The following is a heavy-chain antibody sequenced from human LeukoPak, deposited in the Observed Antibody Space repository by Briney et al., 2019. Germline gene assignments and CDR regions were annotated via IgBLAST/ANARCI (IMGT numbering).Heavy chain of an antibody. CDR3: ARAGRHDYGDYGWNY. D-gene: IGHD4-17*01. CDR2: IKQDGSEK. CDR1: GFTFSSYY. J-gene: IGHJ4*02. V-gene: IGHV3-7*01. Sequence: PGGSLRLSCAASGFTFSSYYMSWVRQAPGKGLEWVANIKQDGSEKQYVDSVKGRFTISRDNVKNSLFLQMNSLRAEDTAVYYCARAGRHDYGDYGWNYWGPGTLVTVSS.